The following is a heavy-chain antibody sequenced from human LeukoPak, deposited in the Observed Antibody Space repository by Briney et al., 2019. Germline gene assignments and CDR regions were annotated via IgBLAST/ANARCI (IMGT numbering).Heavy chain of an antibody. J-gene: IGHJ4*02. CDR1: GYSFTGYY. Sequence: ASVKVSCKASGYSFTGYYIHWVRQAPGQGLEWMGWINPNSGGTNYAQNFQGRITMTSDTSTTTAYMEVSSLRSDDTAIYYCARGRPIRYDILTAYLPSFEHWGQGTLVTVSS. V-gene: IGHV1-2*02. CDR2: INPNSGGT. D-gene: IGHD3-9*01. CDR3: ARGRPIRYDILTAYLPSFEH.